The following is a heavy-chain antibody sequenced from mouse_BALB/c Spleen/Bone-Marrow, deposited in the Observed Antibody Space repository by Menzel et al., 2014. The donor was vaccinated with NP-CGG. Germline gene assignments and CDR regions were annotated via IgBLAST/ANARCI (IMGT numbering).Heavy chain of an antibody. CDR1: GFTFTDYY. CDR2: IRNKANGYTT. Sequence: EVMLVESGGGLVQPGGSLRLSCATSGFTFTDYYMSWVRQPPGKALEWLGFIRNKANGYTTEYSAPVKGRFTISRDNSQSILYLQMNTLRAEDSATYYCARDMGLLRFDYWGQGTTLTVSS. V-gene: IGHV7-3*02. J-gene: IGHJ2*01. D-gene: IGHD1-1*01. CDR3: ARDMGLLRFDY.